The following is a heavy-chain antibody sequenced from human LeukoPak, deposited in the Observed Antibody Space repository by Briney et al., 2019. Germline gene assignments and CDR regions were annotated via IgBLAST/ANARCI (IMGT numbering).Heavy chain of an antibody. D-gene: IGHD5-24*01. Sequence: ASVKVSCKASGYTFTGYYMHWVRQAPGQGLEWMGWINPNNGDTHYAQKFQGTVTMTRDTSISTAYLDLSRLRSDDTAVYYCARVVVRDANNYKDYWGQGTLVTVSS. J-gene: IGHJ4*02. CDR1: GYTFTGYY. CDR3: ARVVVRDANNYKDY. V-gene: IGHV1-2*02. CDR2: INPNNGDT.